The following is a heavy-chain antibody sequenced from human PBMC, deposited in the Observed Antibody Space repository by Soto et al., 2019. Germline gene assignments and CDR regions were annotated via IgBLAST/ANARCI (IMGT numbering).Heavy chain of an antibody. V-gene: IGHV3-7*03. D-gene: IGHD6-13*01. CDR1: AFTFSSHW. CDR3: ARAPYSRSTQYWYYNYGMDV. Sequence: EAQLVESGGGLVQPGGSLRLSCAASAFTFSSHWMSWVRQAPGKGLEWVANIRQDGDEKYYVDSVKGRFNISRDNAKNSLYLQMNSLRAEDTAVYYCARAPYSRSTQYWYYNYGMDVWGQGTTVTVSS. CDR2: IRQDGDEK. J-gene: IGHJ6*02.